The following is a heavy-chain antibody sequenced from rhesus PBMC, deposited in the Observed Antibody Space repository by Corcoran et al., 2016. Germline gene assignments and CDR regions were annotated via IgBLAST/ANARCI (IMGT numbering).Heavy chain of an antibody. J-gene: IGHJ5-2*02. CDR3: ARATNLWSGYYSLDV. Sequence: QVQLQESGPGLVQPSETLSLTCAVSGASIRSYWWNCIRQPQWQGLEWSGEINGNSGRTNYTPAIKSRATITKEGSKNQFTRKLGSVSAEDSAVYYWARATNLWSGYYSLDVWGRGVLVTGAS. CDR1: GASIRSYW. V-gene: IGHV4-80*01. CDR2: INGNSGRT. D-gene: IGHD3-3*01.